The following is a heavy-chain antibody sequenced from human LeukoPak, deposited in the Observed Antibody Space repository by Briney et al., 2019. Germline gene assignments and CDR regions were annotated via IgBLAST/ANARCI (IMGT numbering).Heavy chain of an antibody. V-gene: IGHV3-30*03. CDR3: ARYARYTSYYFDY. CDR2: ISYDGSNK. CDR1: GFTFSSYG. Sequence: GGSLRLSCAASGFTFSSYGINWVRQAPGKGLEWVAVISYDGSNKYYADSVKGRFTISRDNAKNSLYLQMNSLRAEDTAVYYCARYARYTSYYFDYWGQGTLVTVSS. J-gene: IGHJ4*02. D-gene: IGHD1-1*01.